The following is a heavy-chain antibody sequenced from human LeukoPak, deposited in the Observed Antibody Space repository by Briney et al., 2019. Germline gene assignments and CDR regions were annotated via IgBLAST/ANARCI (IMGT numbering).Heavy chain of an antibody. CDR3: ARVRSHYYYMDV. J-gene: IGHJ6*03. CDR2: INHSGST. CDR1: GGSFSGYY. Sequence: PSETLSLTCAVYGGSFSGYYWSWIRQPPGKGLEWIGEINHSGSTNYNPSLKSRVTISVDTSKNQFSLKLSSVTAADTAVYYCARVRSHYYYMDVWGKGTTVTVSS. V-gene: IGHV4-34*01.